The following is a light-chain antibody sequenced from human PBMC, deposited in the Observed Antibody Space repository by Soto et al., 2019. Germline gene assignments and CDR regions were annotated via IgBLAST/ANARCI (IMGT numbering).Light chain of an antibody. J-gene: IGLJ3*02. CDR3: AAWDDTLNVQV. Sequence: QPVLTQPPSASGTPGQRVSISCSGSRSNIGRNYVYWYQQLPGTAPKLLIQRNNERPSGVPDRFSGSKSGTSVSLAISGLRSEDEATYYCAAWDDTLNVQVFGGGTQLTVL. V-gene: IGLV1-47*01. CDR2: RNN. CDR1: RSNIGRNY.